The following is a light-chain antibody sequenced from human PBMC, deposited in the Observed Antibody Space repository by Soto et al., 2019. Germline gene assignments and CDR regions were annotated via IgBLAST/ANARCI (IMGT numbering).Light chain of an antibody. J-gene: IGLJ1*01. CDR3: ISYTSDDVRYV. V-gene: IGLV2-14*01. Sequence: QSALTQPASVSGTPGQSITISCTGSNSDVGIYDFVSWYQHHSGRAPKLIVSEVSHRPSGVSNRFSGSKSGNTASLTISGLQSEDEADYYCISYTSDDVRYVFGTGTKVTVL. CDR1: NSDVGIYDF. CDR2: EVS.